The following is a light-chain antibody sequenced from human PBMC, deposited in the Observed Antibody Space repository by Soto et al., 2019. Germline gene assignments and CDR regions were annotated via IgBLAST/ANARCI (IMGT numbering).Light chain of an antibody. CDR1: QSVSSSY. CDR2: DAS. CDR3: QQYGSSLYT. Sequence: EIVLTQSPGTLSLSPGERATLSCRASQSVSSSYLARYQQKPGQAPRLLIYDASSRATGIPDRFSGSGSGTDFTLTISRLEPEDVAVYYCQQYGSSLYTFGQGTKLEIK. V-gene: IGKV3-20*01. J-gene: IGKJ2*01.